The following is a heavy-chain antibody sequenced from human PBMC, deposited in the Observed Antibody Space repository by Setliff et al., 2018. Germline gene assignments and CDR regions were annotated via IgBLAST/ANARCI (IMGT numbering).Heavy chain of an antibody. CDR3: TTDPSPTFGGVIGAALDF. J-gene: IGHJ3*01. CDR1: GFTFSTAW. V-gene: IGHV3-15*07. Sequence: GGSLRLSCAASGFTFSTAWMNWVRQAPGKGLEWVGRIKGKNDGLATDYAAPVKGRFTISRDDSKNTLYLQMNSLKTGDTAVYYCTTDPSPTFGGVIGAALDFWGQGTMVTVSS. CDR2: IKGKNDGLAT. D-gene: IGHD3-16*01.